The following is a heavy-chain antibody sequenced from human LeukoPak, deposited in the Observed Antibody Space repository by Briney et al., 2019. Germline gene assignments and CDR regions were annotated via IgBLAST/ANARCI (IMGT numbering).Heavy chain of an antibody. V-gene: IGHV3-21*01. J-gene: IGHJ5*02. CDR3: ARGDDFWSGTLRFDP. CDR2: ISSSRSYI. CDR1: GFTFSSYS. Sequence: TGGSLSLSCAASGFTFSSYSMNWLRQAPGKGLVWVSSISSSRSYIYYPDSVKGRFTISRDNAKNSLYLQMNSLRAEDTAVYYCARGDDFWSGTLRFDPWGQGTLVTVSS. D-gene: IGHD3-3*01.